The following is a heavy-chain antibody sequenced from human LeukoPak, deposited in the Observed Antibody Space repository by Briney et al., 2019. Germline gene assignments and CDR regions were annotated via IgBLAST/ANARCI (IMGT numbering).Heavy chain of an antibody. D-gene: IGHD3-10*01. Sequence: GGSLRLSCAASGFTFSSYEMNWVRQAPGKGLEWVSSSSGSSYIYYADSVKGRFTISRDNAKNSLYLQMNSLRAEDTAVYYCARAGNYYGRHTNWFDPWGQGTLVTVSS. J-gene: IGHJ5*02. V-gene: IGHV3-21*01. CDR2: SSGSSYI. CDR1: GFTFSSYE. CDR3: ARAGNYYGRHTNWFDP.